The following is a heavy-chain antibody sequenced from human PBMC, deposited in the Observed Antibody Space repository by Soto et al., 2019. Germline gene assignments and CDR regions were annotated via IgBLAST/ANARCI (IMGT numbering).Heavy chain of an antibody. V-gene: IGHV3-74*01. J-gene: IGHJ6*02. CDR1: GFTFSSYW. CDR3: ARDIAVLDDSSSWYSGGMDV. Sequence: PGGSLRLSCAASGFTFSSYWMHWVRQAPGKGLVWVSRINSDGSSTSYADSVKGRFTISRDNAKNTLYLQMNSLRAEDTAVYYCARDIAVLDDSSSWYSGGMDVWGQGTTVTVSS. D-gene: IGHD6-13*01. CDR2: INSDGSST.